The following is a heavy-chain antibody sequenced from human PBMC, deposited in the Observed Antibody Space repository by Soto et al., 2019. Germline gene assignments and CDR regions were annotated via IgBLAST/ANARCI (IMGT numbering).Heavy chain of an antibody. CDR3: ASDRGMVRGVIRFDP. CDR1: GGSVSSGSYY. Sequence: PSETLSLTCTVSGGSVSSGSYYWSWIRQPPGKGLEWIGYIYYSGSTNYNPSLKSRVTISVDTSKNQFSLKLSSVTAADTAVYYCASDRGMVRGVIRFDPWGQGTLVTVSS. D-gene: IGHD3-10*01. CDR2: IYYSGST. J-gene: IGHJ5*02. V-gene: IGHV4-61*01.